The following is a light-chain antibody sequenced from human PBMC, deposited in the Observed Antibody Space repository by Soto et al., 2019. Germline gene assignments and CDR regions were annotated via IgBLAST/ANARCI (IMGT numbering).Light chain of an antibody. CDR3: CSYSDTTPVL. Sequence: QSALTQPASVSGSPGQSITISCTGTSSDVGGYNLVSWFQQYPGTAPKLMIYEGTKRPSGVSIRFSGSKSGNTASLTISGLQAEDDADYYCCSYSDTTPVLFGGGTKLTVL. V-gene: IGLV2-23*01. CDR1: SSDVGGYNL. J-gene: IGLJ2*01. CDR2: EGT.